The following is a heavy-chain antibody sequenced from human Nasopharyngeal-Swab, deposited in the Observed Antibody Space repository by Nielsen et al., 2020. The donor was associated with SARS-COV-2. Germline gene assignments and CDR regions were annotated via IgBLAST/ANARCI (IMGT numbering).Heavy chain of an antibody. CDR1: GYTFTDHW. J-gene: IGHJ5*02. Sequence: GESLKISCEGSGYTFTDHWITWVRQMPGKGLEWVVRIDPSDSCTKYGPSFQGHVSISVDTSISTAYLQWSSLKASDSPLYYCARHGTYSNSREIDLWGQGTLVTVFS. CDR3: ARHGTYSNSREIDL. CDR2: IDPSDSCT. V-gene: IGHV5-10-1*01. D-gene: IGHD6-6*01.